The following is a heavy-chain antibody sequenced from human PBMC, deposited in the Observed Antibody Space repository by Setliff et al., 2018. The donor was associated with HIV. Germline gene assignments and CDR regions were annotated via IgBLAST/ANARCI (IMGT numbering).Heavy chain of an antibody. J-gene: IGHJ6*03. CDR1: GGTFSSYG. V-gene: IGHV1-69*13. CDR2: IIPIFGTA. CDR3: ARGESIAVAYYHYYYMDV. D-gene: IGHD6-19*01. Sequence: SVKVSCKASGGTFSSYGISWVRQAPGQGLEWMGGIIPIFGTANYAQKFQGRVTITADESTSTAYIELSSLRSEDTAVYYCARGESIAVAYYHYYYMDVWGKGTTVTVSS.